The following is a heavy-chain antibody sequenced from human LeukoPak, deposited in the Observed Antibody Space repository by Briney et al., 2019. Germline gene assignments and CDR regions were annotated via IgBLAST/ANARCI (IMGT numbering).Heavy chain of an antibody. Sequence: PGGSLRLSCAASGFTFSSYGMYWVRQAPGKGLEWVAFIRYDGSNKYYADSVKGRFTVSRDNSKNTLYLQMNSLRAEDTAVYYCAKDNSYGDYIVYWGQGTLVTVSS. J-gene: IGHJ4*02. CDR3: AKDNSYGDYIVY. D-gene: IGHD4-17*01. V-gene: IGHV3-30*02. CDR1: GFTFSSYG. CDR2: IRYDGSNK.